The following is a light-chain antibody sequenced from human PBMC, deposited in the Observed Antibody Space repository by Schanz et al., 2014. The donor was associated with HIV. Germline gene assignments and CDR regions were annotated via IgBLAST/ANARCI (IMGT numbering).Light chain of an antibody. CDR3: QESYSDTPYT. J-gene: IGKJ2*01. CDR1: QSISLS. Sequence: DIQMTQSPSSLSASVGDRVTITCRASQSISLSLNWYQQKPGKAPQLLIYATSLLHTGVPSRFSGSGSGSHFTLTITSLQFEDFATYYCQESYSDTPYTFGQGTKVEVK. V-gene: IGKV1-39*01. CDR2: ATS.